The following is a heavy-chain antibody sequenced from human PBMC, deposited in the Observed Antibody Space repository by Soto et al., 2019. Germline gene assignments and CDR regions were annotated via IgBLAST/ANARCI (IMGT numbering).Heavy chain of an antibody. V-gene: IGHV4-30-4*01. Sequence: KAWETLSLTCTVSGGSISSGDYYWSWIRQPPGKGLEWIGYIYYSGSTYYNPSLKSRVTISVDTSKNQFSLKLSSVTAADTAVYYCARAFNYDFDYYGMDVWGQGTTVTVSS. D-gene: IGHD3-3*01. CDR2: IYYSGST. CDR3: ARAFNYDFDYYGMDV. J-gene: IGHJ6*02. CDR1: GGSISSGDYY.